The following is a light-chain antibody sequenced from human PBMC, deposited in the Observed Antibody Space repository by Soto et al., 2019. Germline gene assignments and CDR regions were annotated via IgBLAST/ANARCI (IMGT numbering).Light chain of an antibody. V-gene: IGKV3-15*01. CDR3: QQYNYWPGT. CDR2: GAS. J-gene: IGKJ1*01. Sequence: EIVMTQSPATLSVSPGERVTLSCKASRSVRSNLAWYQQKPGQAPRLLISGASTRATGITDRFSGSGSGTEFTLTINSLQSEDFAVYYCQQYNYWPGTVGQGTKVDIK. CDR1: RSVRSN.